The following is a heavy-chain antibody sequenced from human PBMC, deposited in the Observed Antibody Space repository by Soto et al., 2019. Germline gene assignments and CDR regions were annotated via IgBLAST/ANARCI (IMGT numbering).Heavy chain of an antibody. CDR1: GGTFSSYA. CDR2: IIPIFGTA. CDR3: ARDRTGTGWFDP. Sequence: QVQLVQSGAEVKKPGSSVKVSCKASGGTFSSYAISWVRQAPGQGLEWMGGIIPIFGTANYAQKFQGRVTITAVESTSTAYMELRSQRSEDTAVYYCARDRTGTGWFDPWGQGTLVTVSS. V-gene: IGHV1-69*12. J-gene: IGHJ5*02. D-gene: IGHD1-1*01.